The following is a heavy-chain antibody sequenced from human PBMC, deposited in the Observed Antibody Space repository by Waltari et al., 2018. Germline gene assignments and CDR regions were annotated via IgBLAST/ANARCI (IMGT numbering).Heavy chain of an antibody. Sequence: QITLKESGLTQVKPTQTLTLTCTFSGFSLSTSGLSVGWIRQPPGKALEWLALIDWNDDKRYSPSLRSRLTTTKDTSKTQVVLTMTTMDPVDTATYYCARVAGGGSPRVDFWGQGTLVTVSS. V-gene: IGHV2-5*01. CDR3: ARVAGGGSPRVDF. CDR2: IDWNDDK. J-gene: IGHJ4*02. CDR1: GFSLSTSGLS. D-gene: IGHD3-16*01.